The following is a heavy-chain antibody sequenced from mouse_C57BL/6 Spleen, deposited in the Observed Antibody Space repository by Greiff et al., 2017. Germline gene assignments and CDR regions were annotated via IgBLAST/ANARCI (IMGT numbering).Heavy chain of an antibody. CDR2: ISSGSSTI. CDR3: ARNKFITTVVDPLAY. D-gene: IGHD1-1*01. Sequence: EVHLVESGGGLVKPGGSLKLSCAASGFTFSDYGMHWVRQAPEKGLEWVAYISSGSSTIYYADTVKGRFTISRDNAKNTLFLQMTSLRSEDTAMYYCARNKFITTVVDPLAYWGQGTLVTVSA. V-gene: IGHV5-17*01. J-gene: IGHJ3*01. CDR1: GFTFSDYG.